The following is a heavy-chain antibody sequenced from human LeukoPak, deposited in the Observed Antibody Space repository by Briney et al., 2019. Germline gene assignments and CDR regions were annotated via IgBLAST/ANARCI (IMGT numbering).Heavy chain of an antibody. V-gene: IGHV5-51*01. D-gene: IGHD4-17*01. Sequence: GESLKISCKGSGYSFTSYWIGWVRQMPGKGLEWMGIIYPGDSDTRYSPSFQGQVTISADKSISTAYLQWSSLKASDTAMYYCARLIGDYDRSFLYYFDYWGQGTLVTVSS. CDR3: ARLIGDYDRSFLYYFDY. J-gene: IGHJ4*02. CDR1: GYSFTSYW. CDR2: IYPGDSDT.